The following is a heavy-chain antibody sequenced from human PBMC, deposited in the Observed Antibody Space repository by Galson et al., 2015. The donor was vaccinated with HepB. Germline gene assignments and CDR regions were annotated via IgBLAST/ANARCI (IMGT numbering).Heavy chain of an antibody. CDR2: IDPSDSYT. V-gene: IGHV5-10-1*01. Sequence: QSGAEVKKPEEFLRISCEGPGYSFTNYWISWVRQMPGKGLEWMGRIDPSDSYTNYSPSFQGHVTISADKSINTAYLQWSSLKTSDTAIYYCARRGFYDSLDYWGQGTLVTVSS. CDR1: GYSFTNYW. J-gene: IGHJ4*02. CDR3: ARRGFYDSLDY. D-gene: IGHD3-22*01.